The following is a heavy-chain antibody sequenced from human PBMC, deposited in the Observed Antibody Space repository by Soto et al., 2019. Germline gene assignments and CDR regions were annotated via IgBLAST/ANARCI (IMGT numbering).Heavy chain of an antibody. CDR1: GYTFINYY. V-gene: IGHV1-2*02. D-gene: IGHD3-16*01. Sequence: ASVKVSCKSSGYTFINYYVHWVRQAPGQGLEWMGWINPHSGDTNYAQKFQGRVTMTRDTSISTVFVDLSRLTSDDTALYFCARQGEPSISPRPPYAMDVWGQGTSVTVSS. CDR3: ARQGEPSISPRPPYAMDV. J-gene: IGHJ6*02. CDR2: INPHSGDT.